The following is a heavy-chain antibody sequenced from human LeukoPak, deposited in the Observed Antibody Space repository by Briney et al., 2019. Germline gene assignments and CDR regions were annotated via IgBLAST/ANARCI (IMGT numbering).Heavy chain of an antibody. CDR3: ARDRASGSCYDY. Sequence: PSETLSLTCTVSGGSISSHYWSWIRQPPGKGLEWIGYIYYSGSTNYNPSLKSRVTISVDTSKNQFSLKLSSVTAADTAVYYCARDRASGSCYDYWGQGTLVTVSS. CDR1: GGSISSHY. V-gene: IGHV4-59*11. D-gene: IGHD1-26*01. J-gene: IGHJ4*02. CDR2: IYYSGST.